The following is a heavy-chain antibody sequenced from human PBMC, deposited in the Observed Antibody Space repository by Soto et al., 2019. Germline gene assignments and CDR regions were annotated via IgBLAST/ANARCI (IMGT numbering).Heavy chain of an antibody. CDR2: ITAYNGNT. Sequence: VQLVQSGAEVKKPGASVKVSCKASGYTFSNFGISWVRLAPGQGLEWMGWITAYNGNTHYAQNLQGRVTMTTDTATSTAYMYLRSLRSDDTAMYYWARFGSGFSSAFDFDYWCQGTLVTVSS. D-gene: IGHD5-18*01. CDR1: GYTFSNFG. V-gene: IGHV1-18*01. J-gene: IGHJ4*02. CDR3: ARFGSGFSSAFDFDY.